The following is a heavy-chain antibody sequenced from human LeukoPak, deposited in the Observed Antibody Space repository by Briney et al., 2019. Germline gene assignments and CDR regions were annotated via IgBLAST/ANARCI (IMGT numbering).Heavy chain of an antibody. D-gene: IGHD3-10*01. CDR1: GYTFTSYD. V-gene: IGHV1-8*01. CDR2: MNPNSGNT. CDR3: ARVTMVRGYSLGY. J-gene: IGHJ4*02. Sequence: ASVNVSCKASGYTFTSYDINWVRQATGQGLEWMGWMNPNSGNTGYAQKFQGRVTMTRNTSISTAYMELSSLRSEDTAVYYCARVTMVRGYSLGYWGQGTLVTVSS.